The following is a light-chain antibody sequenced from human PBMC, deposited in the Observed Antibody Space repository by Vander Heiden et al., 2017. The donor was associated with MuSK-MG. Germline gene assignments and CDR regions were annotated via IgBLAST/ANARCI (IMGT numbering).Light chain of an antibody. V-gene: IGKV1-33*01. J-gene: IGKJ4*01. CDR1: QDISNY. Sequence: DIQMTQSPSSLSASVGDRVTITCQASQDISNYLNWYQQKPGQAPKLLIYDASNLETGIPSRFSGSGSGTEFTFTISSLQPEDFATYYCQQDDNRPLTFGGGTKVDIK. CDR2: DAS. CDR3: QQDDNRPLT.